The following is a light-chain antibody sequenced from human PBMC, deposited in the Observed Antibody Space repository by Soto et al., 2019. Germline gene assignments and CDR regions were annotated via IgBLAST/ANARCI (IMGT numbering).Light chain of an antibody. CDR1: QTVSSN. Sequence: EIVMTQSPVTLSVSPGERAALSCRASQTVSSNLAWYQHKPGQAPRLLIYGASNRATGIPARFSGSGSGTEFTLTISSLQSEDFAVYYCQQYNNRWTFGQGTKVDI. J-gene: IGKJ1*01. CDR2: GAS. CDR3: QQYNNRWT. V-gene: IGKV3D-15*01.